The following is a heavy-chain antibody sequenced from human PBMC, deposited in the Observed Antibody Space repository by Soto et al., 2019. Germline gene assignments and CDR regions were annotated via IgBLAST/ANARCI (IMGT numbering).Heavy chain of an antibody. CDR2: ISGSGGNT. CDR1: GFTFNNYA. V-gene: IGHV3-23*01. Sequence: GGSLRLSCAASGFTFNNYAMSWVRQAPGKGLEWVSVISGSGGNTYYADSVKGRFTISRDNSKNTLYLQMNSLRAEDTAVFYCAKDLGSIRAPYYMDVWGKGTTVTVSS. D-gene: IGHD5-12*01. J-gene: IGHJ6*03. CDR3: AKDLGSIRAPYYMDV.